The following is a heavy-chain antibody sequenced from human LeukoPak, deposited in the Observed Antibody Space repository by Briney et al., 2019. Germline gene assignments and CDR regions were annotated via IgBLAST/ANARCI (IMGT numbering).Heavy chain of an antibody. J-gene: IGHJ4*02. CDR3: AKGRYYDSSGYYSAPQDY. CDR1: GFTLSGYW. V-gene: IGHV3-23*01. CDR2: ISGSGGSA. D-gene: IGHD3-22*01. Sequence: PGGSLRLSCGASGFTLSGYWMHWVRQAPGKGLEWVSAISGSGGSAYYADSVKGRFTISRDNSKNTLYLQMNSLRAEDTAVYYGAKGRYYDSSGYYSAPQDYWGQGTLVTVSS.